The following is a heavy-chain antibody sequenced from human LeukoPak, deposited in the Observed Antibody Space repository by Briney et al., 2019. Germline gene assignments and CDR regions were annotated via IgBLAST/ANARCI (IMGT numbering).Heavy chain of an antibody. CDR2: INHSGST. V-gene: IGHV4-34*01. CDR3: ARLHYGGNYGYYYYMDV. CDR1: GGSFSGYY. Sequence: SETLSLTCAVYGGSFSGYYWSWIRQPPGKELEWIGEINHSGSTNYNPSLKSRVTISVDTSKNQFSLKLSSVTAADTAVYYCARLHYGGNYGYYYYMDVWGKGTTVTISS. D-gene: IGHD4-23*01. J-gene: IGHJ6*03.